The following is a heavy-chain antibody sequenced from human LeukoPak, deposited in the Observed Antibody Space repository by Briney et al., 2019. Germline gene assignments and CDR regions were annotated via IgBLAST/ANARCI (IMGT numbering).Heavy chain of an antibody. D-gene: IGHD3-22*01. J-gene: IGHJ3*01. V-gene: IGHV1-24*01. CDR2: VDSEDGET. CDR1: GYSLNTLS. CDR3: ATDFRAGVIYAFDF. Sequence: ASVKVSCKVSGYSLNTLSIHWVRQASGKGLEWLGHVDSEDGETKYAQRFQGRVTMTEDRSPDTAYMELSSLTSEDTAVYYCATDFRAGVIYAFDFWGQGTMVGVSS.